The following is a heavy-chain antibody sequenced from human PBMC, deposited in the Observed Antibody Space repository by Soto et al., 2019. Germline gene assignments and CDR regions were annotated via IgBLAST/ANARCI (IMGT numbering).Heavy chain of an antibody. CDR3: ARSAITLFGVVSIPPHYYSELDV. J-gene: IGHJ6*02. D-gene: IGHD3-3*01. Sequence: QVQLVQSGAEVKKPGSSVKVSCKASGGTFNRYAISWVRQAPGPGLEWMGGIIPIFGIGNDAQRFQGRVTITADASTGTAYMELSSLRSEDTGVYYCARSAITLFGVVSIPPHYYSELDVWGQGTTVTVSS. CDR1: GGTFNRYA. V-gene: IGHV1-69*01. CDR2: IIPIFGIG.